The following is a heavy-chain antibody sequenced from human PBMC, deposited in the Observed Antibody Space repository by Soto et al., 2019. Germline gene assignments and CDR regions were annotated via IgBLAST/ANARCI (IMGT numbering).Heavy chain of an antibody. Sequence: QVQLVQSGAEVKKPGSSVKVSCKASGGTFSSYAISWVRQAPGQGLEWMGGIIPIFGTANYAQKFQGRVTITAAESTSTAYMELSSMRSEDTAVYYCARVGVGALRFLEIDYWGQGTLVTVSS. CDR2: IIPIFGTA. J-gene: IGHJ4*02. V-gene: IGHV1-69*12. D-gene: IGHD3-3*01. CDR3: ARVGVGALRFLEIDY. CDR1: GGTFSSYA.